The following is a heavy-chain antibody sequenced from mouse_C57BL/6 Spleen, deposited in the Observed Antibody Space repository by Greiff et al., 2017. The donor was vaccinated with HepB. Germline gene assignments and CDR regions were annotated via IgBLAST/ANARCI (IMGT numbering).Heavy chain of an antibody. D-gene: IGHD2-4*01. J-gene: IGHJ4*01. CDR3: ANMITTTDYYAMDY. Sequence: VKLQESGPGLVAPSQSLSITCTVSGFSLTSYGVSWVRQPPGKGLEWLGVIWGDGSTNYHSALISRLSISKDNSKSQVFLKLNSLQTDDTATYYCANMITTTDYYAMDYWGQGTSVTVSS. CDR2: IWGDGST. V-gene: IGHV2-3*01. CDR1: GFSLTSYG.